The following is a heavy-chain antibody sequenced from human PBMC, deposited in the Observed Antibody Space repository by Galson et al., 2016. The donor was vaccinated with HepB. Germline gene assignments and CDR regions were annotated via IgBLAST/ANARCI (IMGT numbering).Heavy chain of an antibody. Sequence: SLRLSCAASGFTFSDYAFHWVRQAPGKGLEWVAVVSFDGNNRYYGDPVKGRFSFSRDNSRNTLFLQMDSLRREDTAVYFCAREAEYGVSTGYFRGGWPLDHWGQGALVIVSS. J-gene: IGHJ4*02. D-gene: IGHD3-9*01. CDR3: AREAEYGVSTGYFRGGWPLDH. V-gene: IGHV3-30*04. CDR2: VSFDGNNR. CDR1: GFTFSDYA.